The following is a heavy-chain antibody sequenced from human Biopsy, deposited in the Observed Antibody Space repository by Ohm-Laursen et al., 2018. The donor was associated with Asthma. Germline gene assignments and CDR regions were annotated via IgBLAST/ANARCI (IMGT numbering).Heavy chain of an antibody. CDR1: GYTFTSYY. J-gene: IGHJ6*04. CDR2: INPFGGSS. D-gene: IGHD2-2*01. Sequence: SSVKVSCKTSGYTFTSYYMHWVRQAPGHGLGWMGMINPFGGSSNFAQKFQGRLTMTRDTSTRTVYMELSSLRSEDTAVYYCAREATSGEVPFGYFYALDVWGEGTTVTVSS. CDR3: AREATSGEVPFGYFYALDV. V-gene: IGHV1-46*01.